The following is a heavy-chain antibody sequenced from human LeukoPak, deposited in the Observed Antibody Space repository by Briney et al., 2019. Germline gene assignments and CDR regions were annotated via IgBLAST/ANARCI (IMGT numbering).Heavy chain of an antibody. CDR1: GFTFSSYE. D-gene: IGHD6-13*01. V-gene: IGHV3-48*03. J-gene: IGHJ1*01. CDR2: ISSSGSTI. Sequence: GSLRLSCAASGFTFSSYEMNWVRQVPGKGLEWISYISSSGSTIYFADSVKGRFTISRDNAKNSLYLQMNSLRAEDTAVYYCARPSRPYRSSEYFQHWGQGTLVIVSS. CDR3: ARPSRPYRSSEYFQH.